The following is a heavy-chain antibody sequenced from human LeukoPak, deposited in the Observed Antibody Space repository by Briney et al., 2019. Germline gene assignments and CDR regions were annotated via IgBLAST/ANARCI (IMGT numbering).Heavy chain of an antibody. CDR2: IYYSGST. CDR3: ARHESGGWEYYFDY. CDR1: GGSLSSGSYY. D-gene: IGHD1-26*01. V-gene: IGHV4-39*01. J-gene: IGHJ4*02. Sequence: SETLSLTCSVSGGSLSSGSYYWGWIRQPPGKGLEWIGSIYYSGSTYYNPSLESRVTISVDTSKNQFSLKLSSVTAADTAVYYCARHESGGWEYYFDYWGQGTLVTVSS.